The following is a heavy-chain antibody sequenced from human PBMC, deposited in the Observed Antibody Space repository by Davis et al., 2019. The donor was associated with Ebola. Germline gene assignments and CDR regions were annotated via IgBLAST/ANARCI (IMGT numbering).Heavy chain of an antibody. CDR1: GFTFSSYS. D-gene: IGHD3-3*01. CDR2: ISGSGGST. J-gene: IGHJ4*02. CDR3: AREEGLVLEWLFAEY. Sequence: GGSLRLSCAASGFTFSSYSMHWVRQAPGKGLEWVSAISGSGGSTYYADSVKGRFTISRDNSKNTLYLQMNSLRAEDTAVYYCAREEGLVLEWLFAEYWGQGTLVTVSS. V-gene: IGHV3-23*01.